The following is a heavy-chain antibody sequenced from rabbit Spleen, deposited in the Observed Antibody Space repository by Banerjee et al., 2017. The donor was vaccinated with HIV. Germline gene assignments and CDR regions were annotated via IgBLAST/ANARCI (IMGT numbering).Heavy chain of an antibody. J-gene: IGHJ4*01. CDR1: GFDISKYG. D-gene: IGHD1-1*01. CDR2: IDPIFGVS. V-gene: IGHV1S8*01. CDR3: VRARPYPVGV. Sequence: QEPLVESGGGLVQPGGSLKLSCTVSGFDISKYGVTWVRQAPGKGLEWIGYIDPIFGVSYYATWVNGRFTISSHDAKNTLYLQLNSLTAADTATYCCVRARPYPVGVWGPGTLVTVS.